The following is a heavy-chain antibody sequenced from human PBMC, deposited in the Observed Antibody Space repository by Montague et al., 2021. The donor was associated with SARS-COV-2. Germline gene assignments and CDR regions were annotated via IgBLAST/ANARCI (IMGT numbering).Heavy chain of an antibody. Sequence: SLRLSCAASGFSFSAYAMSWVRQAPGKGLKWVSAITPGGDIPYYADSVRGRFTISRDNARNTVYLQMDSLRVEDTAVYYCVKDTYGYFDPWGLGTLVTVSS. D-gene: IGHD5-24*01. CDR2: ITPGGDIP. CDR3: VKDTYGYFDP. CDR1: GFSFSAYA. J-gene: IGHJ5*02. V-gene: IGHV3-23*01.